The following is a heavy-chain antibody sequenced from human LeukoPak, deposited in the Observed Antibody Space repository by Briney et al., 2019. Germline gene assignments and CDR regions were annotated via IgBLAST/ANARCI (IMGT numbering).Heavy chain of an antibody. V-gene: IGHV3-7*01. CDR1: GFTFSDYW. D-gene: IGHD1-26*01. CDR3: ARVGAWELQRVFEY. Sequence: PGGSLRLSCAASGFTFSDYWMTWVRQVAGGGLDWVANIKQDGSDTYYVDSVRGRFTISRDNAKKSLYLEMSNLRGDDTAVYYCARVGAWELQRVFEYWGQGTLVTVSS. CDR2: IKQDGSDT. J-gene: IGHJ4*02.